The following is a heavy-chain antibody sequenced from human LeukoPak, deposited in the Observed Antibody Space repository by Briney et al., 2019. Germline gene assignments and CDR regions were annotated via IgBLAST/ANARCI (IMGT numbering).Heavy chain of an antibody. Sequence: GGSLRLSCAASGFTFSGSAMHWVRQASGKGLEWAGRIRSKANSYATAYAASVKGRFTISRDDSKNTAYLQMNSLKTEDTAVYYCTRLGYYYGSGSPNQHWGQGTLVTVSS. CDR1: GFTFSGSA. D-gene: IGHD3-10*01. CDR3: TRLGYYYGSGSPNQH. J-gene: IGHJ1*01. CDR2: IRSKANSYAT. V-gene: IGHV3-73*01.